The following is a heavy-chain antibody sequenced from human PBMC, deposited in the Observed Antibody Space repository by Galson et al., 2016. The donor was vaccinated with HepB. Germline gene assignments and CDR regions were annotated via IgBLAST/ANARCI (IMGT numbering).Heavy chain of an antibody. D-gene: IGHD6-6*01. CDR3: ATYAFPTLAAGPARSLQH. V-gene: IGHV3-74*01. Sequence: SLRLSCAASGFTFSNPWMHWVRQAPGKGLVWVSRINSDGSSTNYADSVEGRFTISRDNAKNTLYLQMNSLRAEDTAGYYCATYAFPTLAAGPARSLQHWGQGTLVTVSS. CDR2: INSDGSST. CDR1: GFTFSNPW. J-gene: IGHJ1*01.